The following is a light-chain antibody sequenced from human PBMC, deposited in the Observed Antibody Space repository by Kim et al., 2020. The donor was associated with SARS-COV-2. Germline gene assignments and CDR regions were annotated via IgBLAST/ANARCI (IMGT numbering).Light chain of an antibody. J-gene: IGLJ2*01. Sequence: PGGTVTLTGASSTGAVTSAYYPNWFQQKPGHAPRALIYSTNIKPSWTPARFSGSLLGGKAALTLSGVQPEDEADYYCLLNYGADQLFGGGTQLTVL. CDR1: TGAVTSAYY. CDR2: STN. CDR3: LLNYGADQL. V-gene: IGLV7-43*01.